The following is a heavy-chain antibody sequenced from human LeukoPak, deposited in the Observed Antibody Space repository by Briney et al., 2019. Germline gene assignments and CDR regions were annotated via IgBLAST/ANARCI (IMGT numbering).Heavy chain of an antibody. CDR1: GYTFTGYY. V-gene: IGHV1-2*06. J-gene: IGHJ4*02. CDR3: APLANYYDSSGYSMPFDY. CDR2: INPNSGGT. Sequence: ASVKVSCKASGYTFTGYYMHWVRQAPGQGLEWMGRINPNSGGTNYAQKFQGRVTMTRDTSISTAYMELSRLRSDDTAVYYCAPLANYYDSSGYSMPFDYWGQGTLVTVS. D-gene: IGHD3-22*01.